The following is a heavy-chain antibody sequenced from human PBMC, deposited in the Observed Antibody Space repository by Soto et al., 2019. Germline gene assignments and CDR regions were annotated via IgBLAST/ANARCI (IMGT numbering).Heavy chain of an antibody. CDR1: GGTFSSYT. D-gene: IGHD2-2*01. J-gene: IGHJ4*02. Sequence: SVKVSCKASGGTFSSYTISWVRQAPGQGLEWMGRIIPILGIANYAQKFQGRVTITADKSTSTAYMELSSLRSEDTAVYYCARDCPITYCSSTSCYECNDYWGQGTLVTVSS. V-gene: IGHV1-69*04. CDR2: IIPILGIA. CDR3: ARDCPITYCSSTSCYECNDY.